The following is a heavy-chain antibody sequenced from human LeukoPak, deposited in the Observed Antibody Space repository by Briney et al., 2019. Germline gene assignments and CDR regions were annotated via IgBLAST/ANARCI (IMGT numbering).Heavy chain of an antibody. CDR3: ARAGVVFLLAAY. D-gene: IGHD3-3*01. V-gene: IGHV3-30*01. Sequence: GRSLRLSCAASGFTFSSYAMHWVRQAPGKGLEWVAVISYDGSNKYYADSVKGRFTISRDNSKNTLYLQMNSLRAEDTAVYYFARAGVVFLLAAYWGQGTLVTVSS. CDR2: ISYDGSNK. J-gene: IGHJ4*02. CDR1: GFTFSSYA.